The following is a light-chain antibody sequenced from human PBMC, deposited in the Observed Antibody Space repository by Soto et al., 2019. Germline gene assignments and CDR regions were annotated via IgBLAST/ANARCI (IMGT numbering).Light chain of an antibody. V-gene: IGKV1-6*01. CDR2: AAS. Sequence: AIQMTQSPSSLSASVLDRVTITCRASQGIRNDLGWYQQKPGKAPKLLIYAASSLQSGVPSRFSGSGSGTDFTLTISNLQPEDFATYYCLQDYTFPYTFGQGTKVDIK. J-gene: IGKJ2*01. CDR3: LQDYTFPYT. CDR1: QGIRND.